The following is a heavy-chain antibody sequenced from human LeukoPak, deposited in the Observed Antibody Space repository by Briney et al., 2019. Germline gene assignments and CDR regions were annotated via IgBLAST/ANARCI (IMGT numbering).Heavy chain of an antibody. J-gene: IGHJ4*02. D-gene: IGHD5-18*01. Sequence: SGPTLVKPTQTLTLTCTFSGFSLSTSGVVVGWIRQPPGKALEWLALIYWNDDKRYSPSLKSRLTITKDTSKNQVVLTMTNMDPVDTATYYCAHRRLKYSYEAGGLFDYWGQGTLVTVSS. CDR3: AHRRLKYSYEAGGLFDY. V-gene: IGHV2-5*01. CDR2: IYWNDDK. CDR1: GFSLSTSGVV.